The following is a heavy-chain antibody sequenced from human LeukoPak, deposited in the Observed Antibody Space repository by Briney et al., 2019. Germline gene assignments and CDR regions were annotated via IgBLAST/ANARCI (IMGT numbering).Heavy chain of an antibody. V-gene: IGHV3-48*03. Sequence: GGSLRLSCAASGFTFSSYEMNWVRQAPGKGQEWVSYISSSGSTIYYADSVKGRFTISRDNAKNPLYLQMNSLRAEDTAVYYCAAMTSVTTGDYWGQGTLVTVSS. D-gene: IGHD4-11*01. CDR3: AAMTSVTTGDY. CDR2: ISSSGSTI. CDR1: GFTFSSYE. J-gene: IGHJ4*02.